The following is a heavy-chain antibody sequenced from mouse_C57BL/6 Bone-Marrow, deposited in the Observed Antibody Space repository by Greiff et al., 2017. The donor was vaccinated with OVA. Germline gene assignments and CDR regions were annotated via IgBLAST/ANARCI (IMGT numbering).Heavy chain of an antibody. Sequence: VQLKESGAELVRPGASVKLSCTASGFNIKDDYMHWVKQRPEQGLEWIGWIDPENGDTEYASKFQGKATITADTSSNTAYLQLSSLTSEDTAVYYCTFYYGSSQRYFDVWGTGTTVTVSS. V-gene: IGHV14-4*01. CDR2: IDPENGDT. J-gene: IGHJ1*03. CDR3: TFYYGSSQRYFDV. D-gene: IGHD1-1*01. CDR1: GFNIKDDY.